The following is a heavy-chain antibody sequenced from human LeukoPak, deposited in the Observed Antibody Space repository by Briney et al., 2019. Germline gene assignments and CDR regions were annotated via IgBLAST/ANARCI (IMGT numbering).Heavy chain of an antibody. V-gene: IGHV4-4*07. D-gene: IGHD1-14*01. CDR2: IHTSGRI. CDR1: GGSISSYY. Sequence: TSETLPLTCTVSGGSISSYYWNWIRQPAGKGLEWIGRIHTSGRINYNPSLKSRITISVDKSKNQFSLELSSVTAADTAVYYCAGFDSSRAGITASIDYWGQGTLVTVSS. CDR3: AGFDSSRAGITASIDY. J-gene: IGHJ4*02.